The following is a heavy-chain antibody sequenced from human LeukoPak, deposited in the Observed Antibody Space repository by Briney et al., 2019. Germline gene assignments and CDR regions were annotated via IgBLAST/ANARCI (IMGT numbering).Heavy chain of an antibody. CDR3: ASSIAVAGWEYFDY. CDR1: GYTFTGYY. Sequence: ASVKVSCKASGYTFTGYYMHWVRQAPGQGLEWMGWINPNSGGTNYAQKFQGRVTMTRDTSISTAYTELSRLRSDDTAVYYCASSIAVAGWEYFDYWGQGTLVTVSS. V-gene: IGHV1-2*02. D-gene: IGHD6-19*01. CDR2: INPNSGGT. J-gene: IGHJ4*02.